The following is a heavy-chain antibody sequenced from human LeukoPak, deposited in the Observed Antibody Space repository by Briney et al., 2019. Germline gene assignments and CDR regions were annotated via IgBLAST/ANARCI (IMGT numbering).Heavy chain of an antibody. CDR2: TTPIFGIT. Sequence: SVTLSCTASGGTFISNAITRLRQAPAQGLEWIEMTTPIFGITDTDQKFQGRVTFTADKYTSTAYMEFSSLRSEDTAVYYCASGRMTTETTYCFDPWGQGTLITVSS. CDR3: ASGRMTTETTYCFDP. J-gene: IGHJ5*02. V-gene: IGHV1-69*04. CDR1: GGTFISNA. D-gene: IGHD4-11*01.